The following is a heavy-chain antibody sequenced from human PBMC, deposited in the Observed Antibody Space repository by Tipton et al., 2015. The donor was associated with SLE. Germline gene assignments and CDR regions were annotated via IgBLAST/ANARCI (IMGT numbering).Heavy chain of an antibody. V-gene: IGHV4-31*03. Sequence: TLSLTCTVSGGSVSSGAYYWSLIRQFSGKGLEWLGYIDNSGTTYYNPSLKSRLTISVDTSENQFSLQLSSVTAADTAVYYCANAGNWFDPWGQGTLVTVSS. CDR1: GGSVSSGAYY. D-gene: IGHD1-14*01. CDR2: IDNSGTT. J-gene: IGHJ5*02. CDR3: ANAGNWFDP.